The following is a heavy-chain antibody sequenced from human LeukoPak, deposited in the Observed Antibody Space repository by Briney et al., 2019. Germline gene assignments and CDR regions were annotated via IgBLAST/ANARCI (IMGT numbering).Heavy chain of an antibody. J-gene: IGHJ4*02. CDR1: GFTFSSYS. V-gene: IGHV3-21*04. CDR3: ANSIVGATKLSY. CDR2: ISSSSNSI. Sequence: GGSLRLSCAASGFTFSSYSMNWVRQAPGKGLEWVSSISSSSNSIYYADSVKGRFTISRENSKNTLYLQMNSLRAEDTAVYYCANSIVGATKLSYWGQGTLVTVSS. D-gene: IGHD1-26*01.